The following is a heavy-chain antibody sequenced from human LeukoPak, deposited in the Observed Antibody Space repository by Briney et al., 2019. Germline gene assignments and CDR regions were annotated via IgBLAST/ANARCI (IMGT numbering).Heavy chain of an antibody. D-gene: IGHD3-22*01. J-gene: IGHJ4*02. V-gene: IGHV4-59*01. CDR3: ARIDPSDRGGNYPFDQ. CDR1: GTSISGYY. CDR2: IYYSGST. Sequence: SSETLSLTCTVSGTSISGYYWSWIRQPPGKELQWIGYIYYSGSTNYNPSLESRVTMSVDMSKNHFSLRLSSVTAADTAVYFCARIDPSDRGGNYPFDQWGRGTLVIVSP.